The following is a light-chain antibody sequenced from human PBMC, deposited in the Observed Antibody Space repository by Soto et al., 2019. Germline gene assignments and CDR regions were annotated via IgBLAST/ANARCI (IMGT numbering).Light chain of an antibody. CDR3: QQYNTWPPT. V-gene: IGKV3-15*01. CDR2: GAS. Sequence: EIVMTQSPATLSVSPGERATLSCRASQSFSSNLAWYKQKPGQPPRRLIYGASTRATGIPARFSGSRSGTEFTLTISSLQSEDFAVYYCQQYNTWPPTFGQGTRLEIK. J-gene: IGKJ5*01. CDR1: QSFSSN.